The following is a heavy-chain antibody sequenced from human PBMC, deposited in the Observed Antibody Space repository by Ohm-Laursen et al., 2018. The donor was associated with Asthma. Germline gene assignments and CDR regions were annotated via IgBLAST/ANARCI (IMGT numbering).Heavy chain of an antibody. CDR3: ATSLETDFDY. J-gene: IGHJ4*02. Sequence: ATVKISCKASGYTFSLYAMHWVRQAPGQRLEWMGWINAGNGNTKYSQKFQGRVTITRDSSASTAYMDLSSLRSEDTAVYYCATSLETDFDYWGQGTLVTVSA. D-gene: IGHD3-3*01. CDR2: INAGNGNT. CDR1: GYTFSLYA. V-gene: IGHV1-3*01.